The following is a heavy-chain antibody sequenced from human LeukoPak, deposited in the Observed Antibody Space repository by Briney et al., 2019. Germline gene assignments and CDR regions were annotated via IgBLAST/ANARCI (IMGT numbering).Heavy chain of an antibody. CDR1: GFTFSSYS. J-gene: IGHJ4*02. V-gene: IGHV3-21*01. D-gene: IGHD1-26*01. CDR2: ISSSSSYI. Sequence: GGSLRLSCAASGFTFSSYSMNWVRQAPAKGLEWVSSISSSSSYIYYADSVKGRFTISRDNAKNSLYLQMNSLRAEDTAVYYCAREDGSGSYGLGSYFDYWGQGTLVTVSS. CDR3: AREDGSGSYGLGSYFDY.